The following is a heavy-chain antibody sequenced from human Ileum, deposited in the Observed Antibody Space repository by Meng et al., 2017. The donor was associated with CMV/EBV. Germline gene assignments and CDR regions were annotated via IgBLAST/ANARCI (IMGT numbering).Heavy chain of an antibody. CDR1: GGSINNDY. Sequence: QVQLQESGPGLFKTSETLSLTCTGSGGSINNDYWSWIRQPPGKGLEWIGYVYYTGRTEYNPSLKSRISISVDTSKNQFSLKLNSVTTADTAMYYCTRDLGTSSSGVWGQGTLVTVPQ. V-gene: IGHV4-59*01. J-gene: IGHJ4*02. D-gene: IGHD6-6*01. CDR3: TRDLGTSSSGV. CDR2: VYYTGRT.